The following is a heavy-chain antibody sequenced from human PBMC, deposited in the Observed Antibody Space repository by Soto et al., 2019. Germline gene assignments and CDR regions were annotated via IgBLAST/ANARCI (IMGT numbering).Heavy chain of an antibody. J-gene: IGHJ4*02. V-gene: IGHV1-46*01. Sequence: ASVKVSCKASGYTFTNFHMHWARQAPGQGPEWMGIINPTDGSTTYAQRFRGRVTMTRDMSTSTFYMELSSLTSEDTAVYYCARRADSGSFRDFFAHWGQEALVTVSS. CDR1: GYTFTNFH. CDR3: ARRADSGSFRDFFAH. CDR2: INPTDGST. D-gene: IGHD1-26*01.